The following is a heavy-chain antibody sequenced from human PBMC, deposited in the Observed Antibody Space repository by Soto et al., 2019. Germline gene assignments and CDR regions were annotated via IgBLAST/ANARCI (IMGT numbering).Heavy chain of an antibody. V-gene: IGHV3-23*01. CDR1: GFTFSRYA. Sequence: GGSLNPSCPALGFTFSRYALSWGRQPPGKGLEWVSAISGGTSSTYYADSVKGRFTISRDNSKNTLYLQMNSLRAEDTAVYYCAKERWAAAGTPTLDYWGQGTLVTVSS. D-gene: IGHD6-13*01. CDR2: ISGGTSST. CDR3: AKERWAAAGTPTLDY. J-gene: IGHJ4*02.